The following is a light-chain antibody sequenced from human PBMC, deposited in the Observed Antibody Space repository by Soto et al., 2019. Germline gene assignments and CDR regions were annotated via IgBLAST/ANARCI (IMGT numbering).Light chain of an antibody. CDR1: QSVSSN. CDR2: GAS. Sequence: EIVMTQSPATLSVSPGERATLSCRASQSVSSNLAWYQQKPGQAPRLLISGASARSPGIPTRFSGSGSGTDFTLTVSSLQSEDFAIYYCQQYNNWPLTFGGVTTVEIK. V-gene: IGKV3-15*01. CDR3: QQYNNWPLT. J-gene: IGKJ4*01.